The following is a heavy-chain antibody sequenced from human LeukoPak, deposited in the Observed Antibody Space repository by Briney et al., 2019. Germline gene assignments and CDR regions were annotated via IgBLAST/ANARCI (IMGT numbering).Heavy chain of an antibody. CDR2: LRYDGSNK. CDR1: GFTLSSYG. D-gene: IGHD3-9*01. Sequence: PGGSLRLSCAASGFTLSSYGMHWVRKAPGKGLEWVAFLRYDGSNKYYADSVKGRFTISRDNSKNTLYLQMNSLRAEDTAVYYCAKVIATYDILTGYYDYWGQGTLVTVSS. V-gene: IGHV3-30*02. CDR3: AKVIATYDILTGYYDY. J-gene: IGHJ4*02.